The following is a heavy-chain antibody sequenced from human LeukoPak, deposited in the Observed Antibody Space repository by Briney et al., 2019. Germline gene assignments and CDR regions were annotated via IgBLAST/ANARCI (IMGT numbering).Heavy chain of an antibody. J-gene: IGHJ5*02. CDR3: ARYGRGVGASRDWFDP. D-gene: IGHD3-10*02. Sequence: GESLKISCKGSGYSFTTYWIGWVRQLPGKGLEWRGIIYPGDSDTRYSPSFQGQVTISADKSISTAYLQWNSLKASDTAIYYCARYGRGVGASRDWFDPWGQGTLVTVSS. CDR2: IYPGDSDT. V-gene: IGHV5-51*01. CDR1: GYSFTTYW.